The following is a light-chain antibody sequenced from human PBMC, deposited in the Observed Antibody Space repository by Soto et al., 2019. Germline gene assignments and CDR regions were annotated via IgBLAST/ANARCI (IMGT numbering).Light chain of an antibody. J-gene: IGKJ1*01. CDR1: QTISNNY. CDR3: QQYGRSPGT. CDR2: GAS. Sequence: EIVLTQSPGTLSLSPGERATLSCRASQTISNNYLAWYQQKPGQAPRLLIYGASSRATAIPDRFSGSGSGTDFTLTISRLEPEDFAVYHCQQYGRSPGTFGQGTKVELK. V-gene: IGKV3-20*01.